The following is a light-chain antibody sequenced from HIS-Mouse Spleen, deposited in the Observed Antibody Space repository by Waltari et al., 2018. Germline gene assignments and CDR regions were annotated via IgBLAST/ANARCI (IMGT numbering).Light chain of an antibody. J-gene: IGLJ2*01. CDR3: YSTDSSGNHRV. CDR2: EDS. V-gene: IGLV3-10*01. Sequence: SSELTQPPSVSVSPGQTARITRSGDALPKKSSYWYQQKSGQAPVLVIYEDSQRPSGIPERFSGSSSGTMATLTISGAQVEDEADYYCYSTDSSGNHRVFGGGTKLTVL. CDR1: ALPKKS.